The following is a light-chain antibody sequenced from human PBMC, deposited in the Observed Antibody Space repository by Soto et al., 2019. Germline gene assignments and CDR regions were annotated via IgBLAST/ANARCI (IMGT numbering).Light chain of an antibody. CDR2: LGS. CDR1: QSLLHSNGYNY. Sequence: EIVMTQSPLSLPVTPGEPASISCRSSQSLLHSNGYNYLSWYLQKPGQSAQLLIYLGSNRASGVPDRFSGSGSGTGFTLEISRVEAEDVGIYFCMQALEILYTFGQGTKLEIK. J-gene: IGKJ2*01. CDR3: MQALEILYT. V-gene: IGKV2-28*01.